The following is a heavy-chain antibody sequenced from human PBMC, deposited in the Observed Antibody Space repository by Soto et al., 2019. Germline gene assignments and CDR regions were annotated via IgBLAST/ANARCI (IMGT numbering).Heavy chain of an antibody. J-gene: IGHJ4*02. CDR1: GGSISSYY. D-gene: IGHD4-17*01. CDR3: ASGDYGDYVGY. V-gene: IGHV4-30-4*01. CDR2: IYYSGST. Sequence: PSETLSLTCTVSGGSISSYYWSWIRQPPGKGLEWIGYIYYSGSTYYNPSLKSRVTISVDTSKNQFSLKLSSVTAADTAVYYCASGDYGDYVGYWGQGTLVTVSS.